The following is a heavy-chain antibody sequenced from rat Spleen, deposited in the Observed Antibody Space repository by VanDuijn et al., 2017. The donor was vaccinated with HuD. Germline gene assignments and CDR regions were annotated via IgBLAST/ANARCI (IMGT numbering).Heavy chain of an antibody. CDR2: ISYDGSST. V-gene: IGHV5-20*01. J-gene: IGHJ1*01. Sequence: EVQLVESGGGLVQPGRSMNLSCAASGFTFSNYDMAWVRQAPTKGLEWVASISYDGSSTYYRDSVKGRFTITRDNAKSTLYLQMDSLRSEDTATYYSTTGGPWYFDFWGPGTMVTVTS. CDR1: GFTFSNYD. CDR3: TTGGPWYFDF.